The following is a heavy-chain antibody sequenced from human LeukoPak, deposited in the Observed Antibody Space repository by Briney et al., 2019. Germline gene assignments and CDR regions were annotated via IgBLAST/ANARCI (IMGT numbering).Heavy chain of an antibody. Sequence: AASVKVSCKASGYTFGSYAMHWVRQAPGQGLEWMGWINAGSDNTKYSQKFQGRVTMTRDTSTSTVYMELSSLRSEDTAVYYCAREGTFDYGDYVSSRAPLNPPHNWFDPWGQGTLVTVSS. CDR1: GYTFGSYA. CDR3: AREGTFDYGDYVSSRAPLNPPHNWFDP. CDR2: INAGSDNT. V-gene: IGHV1-3*01. J-gene: IGHJ5*02. D-gene: IGHD4-17*01.